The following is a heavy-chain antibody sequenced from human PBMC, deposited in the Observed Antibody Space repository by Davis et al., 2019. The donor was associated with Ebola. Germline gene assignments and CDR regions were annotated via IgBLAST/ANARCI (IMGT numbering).Heavy chain of an antibody. CDR3: AKEMTGYYDSSKTGGSDAFDI. J-gene: IGHJ3*02. Sequence: GESLKISCAASGFTFSSYAMSWVRQAPGKGLEWVSAISGSGGSTYYADSVKGRFTISRDNSKNTLYLQMNSLRAEDTAVYYCAKEMTGYYDSSKTGGSDAFDIWGQGTMVTVSS. CDR1: GFTFSSYA. CDR2: ISGSGGST. V-gene: IGHV3-23*01. D-gene: IGHD3-22*01.